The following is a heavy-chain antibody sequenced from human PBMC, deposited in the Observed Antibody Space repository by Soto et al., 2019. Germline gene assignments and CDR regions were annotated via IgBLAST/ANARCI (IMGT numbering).Heavy chain of an antibody. Sequence: GASVKVSCKASGYTFTSYGISWVRQAPGQGLEWMGWISAYNGNTNYAQKLQGRVTMTTDTSTSTAYMELRSLRSDDTAVYYCARDFENWNYRVVLDPWGQGTLVTVSS. D-gene: IGHD1-7*01. J-gene: IGHJ5*02. CDR1: GYTFTSYG. CDR2: ISAYNGNT. CDR3: ARDFENWNYRVVLDP. V-gene: IGHV1-18*01.